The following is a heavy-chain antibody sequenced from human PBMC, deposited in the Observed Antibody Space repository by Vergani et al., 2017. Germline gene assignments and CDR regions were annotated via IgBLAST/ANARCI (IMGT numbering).Heavy chain of an antibody. V-gene: IGHV1-46*01. CDR1: GYTFTSYY. J-gene: IGHJ5*02. CDR3: GRDSRYCSSTSCYVGRDWFDP. Sequence: QVQLVQSGDEVKKPGASVKVSCKASGYTFTSYYMHWVRQAPGQGLEGMGIINPRGGSTSDAQKLQGRVTMTRDTSTSTVYMELSSLRSEDTAVYYCGRDSRYCSSTSCYVGRDWFDPWGQGTLVTVSS. D-gene: IGHD2-2*01. CDR2: INPRGGST.